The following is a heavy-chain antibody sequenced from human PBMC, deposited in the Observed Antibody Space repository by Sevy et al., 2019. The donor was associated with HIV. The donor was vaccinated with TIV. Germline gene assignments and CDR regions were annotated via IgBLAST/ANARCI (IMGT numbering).Heavy chain of an antibody. CDR1: GYTFTSQY. Sequence: ASVKVSCKASGYTFTSQYMHWVRQAPGQGLEWMGIINPSGGSTSYAQKFQGRVTMTRDTSTSTVYMELSSLRSEDTAVYYCATHAGIAAAGRVFDYWGQGTLVTVSS. CDR2: INPSGGST. V-gene: IGHV1-46*03. CDR3: ATHAGIAAAGRVFDY. D-gene: IGHD6-13*01. J-gene: IGHJ4*02.